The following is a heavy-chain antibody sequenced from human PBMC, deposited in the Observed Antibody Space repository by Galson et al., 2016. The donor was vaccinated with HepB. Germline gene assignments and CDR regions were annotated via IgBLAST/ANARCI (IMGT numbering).Heavy chain of an antibody. Sequence: SETLSLTCTVSGGSVYSGVCYWSWIRQSPGKGLEWIGYIYYSGSTNYNPSLTSRVTISVDTSKNQFSLKLSSVTASDTAVYYCARVRYYGGNGIFDYWAREPWSPSPQ. D-gene: IGHD4-23*01. CDR3: ARVRYYGGNGIFDY. CDR1: GGSVYSGVCY. V-gene: IGHV4-61*08. J-gene: IGHJ4*02. CDR2: IYYSGST.